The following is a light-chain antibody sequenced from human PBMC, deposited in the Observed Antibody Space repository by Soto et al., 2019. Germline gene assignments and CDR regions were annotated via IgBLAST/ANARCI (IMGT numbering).Light chain of an antibody. V-gene: IGKV3-20*01. J-gene: IGKJ2*01. CDR3: QQYSSLPHT. Sequence: ESVLTQSPGTLSLSPGERATLSCRASESVSNRYFAWYQQKPGQAPRLLIYGISSRATGIPDRFSGSGSGTDFTLTISRLEPEDFLVYYCQQYSSLPHTFGQGTKLEVK. CDR2: GIS. CDR1: ESVSNRY.